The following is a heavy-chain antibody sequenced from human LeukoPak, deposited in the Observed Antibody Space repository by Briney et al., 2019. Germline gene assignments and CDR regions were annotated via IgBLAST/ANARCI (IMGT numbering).Heavy chain of an antibody. V-gene: IGHV4-4*07. Sequence: SETLSLTCTVSGGSISSYYWSWIRQPAGKGLEWIGRIYTSGSTNYNPSLKSRVTMSVDTSKNQFSLKLSSVTAADTAVYYCAREYYYDSSGYAFDIWGQGTMVTVSS. CDR2: IYTSGST. J-gene: IGHJ3*02. CDR1: GGSISSYY. CDR3: AREYYYDSSGYAFDI. D-gene: IGHD3-22*01.